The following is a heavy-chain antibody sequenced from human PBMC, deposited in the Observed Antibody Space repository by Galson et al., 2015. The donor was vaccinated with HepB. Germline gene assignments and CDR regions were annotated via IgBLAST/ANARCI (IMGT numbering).Heavy chain of an antibody. V-gene: IGHV3-53*04. CDR1: GFTVRSNY. CDR3: ARGANRGASELDY. D-gene: IGHD1-14*01. Sequence: LRLSCAASGFTVRSNYMTWVRQAPGQGLEWVSLIYSGGSTFYADSVKGRFTISRHNSKNTLYLQMNTLRAEDTAVYYCARGANRGASELDYWGQGTLVTVSS. J-gene: IGHJ4*02. CDR2: IYSGGST.